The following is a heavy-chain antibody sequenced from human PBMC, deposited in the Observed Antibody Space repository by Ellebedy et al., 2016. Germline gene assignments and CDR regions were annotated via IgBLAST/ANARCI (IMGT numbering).Heavy chain of an antibody. CDR2: IDPSDSYT. D-gene: IGHD5-18*01. J-gene: IGHJ4*02. Sequence: GESLEISCKGSGYSFTSYWISWVRQMPGKGLEWMGRIDPSDSYTNYSPSFQGHVTTSADKSISTAYLQWSSLKASDTAMYYCAVLGWDTAMANFDYWGQGTLVTVSS. CDR3: AVLGWDTAMANFDY. V-gene: IGHV5-10-1*01. CDR1: GYSFTSYW.